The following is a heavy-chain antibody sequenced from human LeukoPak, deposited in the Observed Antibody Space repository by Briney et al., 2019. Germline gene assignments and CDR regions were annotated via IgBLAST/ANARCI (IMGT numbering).Heavy chain of an antibody. Sequence: GGSLRLSCAASGFTFSSYAMSWARQAPGKWLEWVGRIKSKTDGGTIDYTAPVKGRFTISRDDSKNTLYLQMNSLKTEDTAVYYCTTDSTGDYDSSGYYSFDYWGQGTLVTVSS. V-gene: IGHV3-15*01. D-gene: IGHD3-22*01. CDR3: TTDSTGDYDSSGYYSFDY. CDR2: IKSKTDGGTI. CDR1: GFTFSSYA. J-gene: IGHJ4*02.